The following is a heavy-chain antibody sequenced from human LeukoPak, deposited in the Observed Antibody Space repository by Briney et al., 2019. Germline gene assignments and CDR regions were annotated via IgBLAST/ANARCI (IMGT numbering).Heavy chain of an antibody. Sequence: SEALSLTCTVSGGSIGSFYWSWIRQPAGKGLEWIGRIYTSGSTNYNPSLKSRVTISVDTSKNQFSLKLSSVTAADTAVYYCARDSIYYGSGSRSGFDYWGQGTLLTVSS. CDR3: ARDSIYYGSGSRSGFDY. J-gene: IGHJ4*02. CDR2: IYTSGST. V-gene: IGHV4-4*07. CDR1: GGSIGSFY. D-gene: IGHD3-10*01.